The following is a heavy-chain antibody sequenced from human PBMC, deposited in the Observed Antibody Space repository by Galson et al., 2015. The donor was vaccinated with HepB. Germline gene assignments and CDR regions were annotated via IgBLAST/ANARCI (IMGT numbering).Heavy chain of an antibody. CDR1: GFTFSDAA. Sequence: SLRLSCAASGFTFSDAAMTLVRQAPGKGLEWVALISHSGENTYYADSVKGRFTVSRDNPKNTLFLQMNTLRVEDTAIYYCAKDMQATFWGQGTLVTVSS. CDR3: AKDMQATF. CDR2: ISHSGENT. J-gene: IGHJ4*02. V-gene: IGHV3-23*01.